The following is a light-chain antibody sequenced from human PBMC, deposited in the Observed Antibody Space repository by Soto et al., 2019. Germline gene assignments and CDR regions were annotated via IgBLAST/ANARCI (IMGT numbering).Light chain of an antibody. V-gene: IGKV3-15*01. Sequence: EIVMTXSPATLSVSXXXXXTLSCRASQSVSGNLAWYQQKPGQAPRLLIYGASTRATGIPARFSGSGSGTEFTLTISSLQSEDFAVYYCQQYNNWPPLTFGGGTKVEIK. CDR1: QSVSGN. CDR2: GAS. CDR3: QQYNNWPPLT. J-gene: IGKJ4*01.